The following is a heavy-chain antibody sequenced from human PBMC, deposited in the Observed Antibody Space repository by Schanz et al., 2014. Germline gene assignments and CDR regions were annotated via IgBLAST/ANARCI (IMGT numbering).Heavy chain of an antibody. CDR2: ISPNGAT. CDR3: ARVRSEDYGGMDV. V-gene: IGHV1-2*02. J-gene: IGHJ6*02. CDR1: AYTFTGYY. Sequence: QVQLVQSGAEVKEPGASVKVSCKASAYTFTGYYLHWVRQAPGQGLEWMGWISPNGATRYAQNFQDKVTMTRDTSSSTAYMEVTSLRLDDTAIYYCARVRSEDYGGMDVWGQGTTVTVSS.